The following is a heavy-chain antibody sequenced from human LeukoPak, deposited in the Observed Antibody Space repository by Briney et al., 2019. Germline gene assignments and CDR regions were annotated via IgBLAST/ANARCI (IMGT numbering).Heavy chain of an antibody. Sequence: GGSLRLSCAASGFTFSSYAMSWVRQAPGKGLEWVSAISGSGGSTYYADSVKGRFTISRDNSKNTLYLQMNSLRAEDTAVYYCAKDILTGYPSSLTFYYWGQGTLVTVSS. CDR2: ISGSGGST. V-gene: IGHV3-23*01. CDR3: AKDILTGYPSSLTFYY. J-gene: IGHJ4*02. CDR1: GFTFSSYA. D-gene: IGHD3-9*01.